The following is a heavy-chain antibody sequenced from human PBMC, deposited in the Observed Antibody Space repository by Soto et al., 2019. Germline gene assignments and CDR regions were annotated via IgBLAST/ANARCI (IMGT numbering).Heavy chain of an antibody. Sequence: ASVKVSCKASGYTFTGYYMHWVRQAPGQGLEWMGWINPNSGGTNYAQKFQGWVTMTRDTSISTAYMELSRLRSDDTAVYYCARDVEYCSGGSCYFHFDYWGQGTLVTVSS. CDR3: ARDVEYCSGGSCYFHFDY. CDR2: INPNSGGT. V-gene: IGHV1-2*04. J-gene: IGHJ4*02. CDR1: GYTFTGYY. D-gene: IGHD2-15*01.